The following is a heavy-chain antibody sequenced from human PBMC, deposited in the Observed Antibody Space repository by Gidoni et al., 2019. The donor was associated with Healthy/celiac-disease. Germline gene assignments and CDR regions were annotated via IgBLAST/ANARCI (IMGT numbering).Heavy chain of an antibody. Sequence: QLQLVQSGPEVTQPGTSVKVSCKASGFTFTSSAVQWVRQARGQRLECIGWIVVGSGNTNYAQKFQERVTITRDMSTSTAYMELSSLRSEDTAVYYCAAEVGATPGVLGYWGQGTLVTVSS. J-gene: IGHJ4*02. D-gene: IGHD1-26*01. CDR3: AAEVGATPGVLGY. CDR2: IVVGSGNT. V-gene: IGHV1-58*01. CDR1: GFTFTSSA.